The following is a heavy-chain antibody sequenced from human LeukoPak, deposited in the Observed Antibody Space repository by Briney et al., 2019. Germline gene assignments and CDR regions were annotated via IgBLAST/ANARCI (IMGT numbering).Heavy chain of an antibody. CDR3: ARELVATTNPYYFDY. V-gene: IGHV3-21*01. CDR2: ISSSSYI. J-gene: IGHJ4*02. D-gene: IGHD5-12*01. Sequence: GGSLRLSCAASGFTFSNYSMNWVRQAPGKGLEWVSSISSSSYIYYADSVKGRFTISRDNAKNSLYLQMNSLRAEDTAVYYCARELVATTNPYYFDYWGQGTLVTVSS. CDR1: GFTFSNYS.